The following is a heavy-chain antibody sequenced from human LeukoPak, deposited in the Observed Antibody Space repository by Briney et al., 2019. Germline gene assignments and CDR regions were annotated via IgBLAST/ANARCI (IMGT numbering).Heavy chain of an antibody. CDR2: ISNDGSNK. CDR3: AKDYYGSGTYLDNYCYMDV. CDR1: GFTFSSYA. V-gene: IGHV3-30-3*01. Sequence: PGGSLRLSCTASGFTFSSYAMHWVRQAPGKGLEWVALISNDGSNKYYADSVKGRFTISRDNSKSTLFLQMNSLRAEDTAMYYCAKDYYGSGTYLDNYCYMDVWGKGTTVTVSS. J-gene: IGHJ6*03. D-gene: IGHD3-10*01.